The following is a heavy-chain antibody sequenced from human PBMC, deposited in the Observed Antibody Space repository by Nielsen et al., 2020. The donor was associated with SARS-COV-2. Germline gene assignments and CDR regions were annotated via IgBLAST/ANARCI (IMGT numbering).Heavy chain of an antibody. CDR2: ISAYNGNT. V-gene: IGHV1-18*01. Sequence: ASVKVSCKASGYTFTSYGISWVRQAPGQGLEWMGWISAYNGNTNYAQKLQGRLTMTTDTSSNTAFMELRGLTLDDTALYFCARAGARAGTQLQIWGQGTLVIVSS. CDR1: GYTFTSYG. CDR3: ARAGARAGTQLQI. D-gene: IGHD6-19*01. J-gene: IGHJ4*02.